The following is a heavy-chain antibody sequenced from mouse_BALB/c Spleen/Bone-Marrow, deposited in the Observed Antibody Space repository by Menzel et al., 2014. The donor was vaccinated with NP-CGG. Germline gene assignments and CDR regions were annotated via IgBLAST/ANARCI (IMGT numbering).Heavy chain of an antibody. Sequence: EVQLVESGPGLVKPSQSLSLTCSVTGYSITSGYYWNWIRQFPGNKLEWMGYISYDGNNNYNPSLKNRISITRDTSKNQFFLKLNSVTTEDTATYYCANYGNYFDYWGQGTTLTVSS. J-gene: IGHJ2*01. CDR1: GYSITSGYY. D-gene: IGHD2-1*01. CDR2: ISYDGNN. V-gene: IGHV3-6*02. CDR3: ANYGNYFDY.